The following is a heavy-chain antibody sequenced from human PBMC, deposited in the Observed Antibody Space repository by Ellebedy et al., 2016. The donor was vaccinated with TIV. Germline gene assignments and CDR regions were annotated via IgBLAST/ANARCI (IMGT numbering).Heavy chain of an antibody. D-gene: IGHD5-18*01. CDR3: ARDEGYSYGYFDY. V-gene: IGHV3-23*01. CDR1: NFTFSSYW. CDR2: ISGSGGST. Sequence: GESLKISCAASNFTFSSYWMHWVRQAPGKGLEWVSAISGSGGSTYYADSVRGRFTISRDSSKNTLYLQMNSLRAEDTAVYYCARDEGYSYGYFDYWGQGTLVTVSS. J-gene: IGHJ4*02.